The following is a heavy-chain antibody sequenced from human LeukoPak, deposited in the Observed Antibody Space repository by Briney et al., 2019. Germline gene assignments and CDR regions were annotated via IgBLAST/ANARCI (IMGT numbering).Heavy chain of an antibody. CDR1: GDSISSYY. D-gene: IGHD6-13*01. CDR3: ARAPGSRWLDY. V-gene: IGHV4-59*01. Sequence: PSGTLSLTCTVSGDSISSYYWSWIRQPPGKGLEWIGDIYYSGSTNYNPSLKSRVTISVDTSKNQFSLKLSSMIAADTAVYYCARAPGSRWLDYWGRGTLVTVSS. CDR2: IYYSGST. J-gene: IGHJ4*02.